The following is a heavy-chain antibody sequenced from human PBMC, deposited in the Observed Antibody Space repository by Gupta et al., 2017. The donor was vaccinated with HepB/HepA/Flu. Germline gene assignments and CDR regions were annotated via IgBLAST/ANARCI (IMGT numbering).Heavy chain of an antibody. J-gene: IGHJ6*02. Sequence: EVQLVESGGVLVQPDRSLRLYCTASGFTVGDYAIRWVRQAPGKGLEWVGLIRTKGYGGKTEYAASVKGRFTISRDDTKSVAYLQVNSLITEDTAVYYCARDPEDTTMARYYYYGMDLWGQGTTVTVSS. CDR1: GFTVGDYA. D-gene: IGHD5-18*01. CDR3: ARDPEDTTMARYYYYGMDL. V-gene: IGHV3-49*04. CDR2: IRTKGYGGKT.